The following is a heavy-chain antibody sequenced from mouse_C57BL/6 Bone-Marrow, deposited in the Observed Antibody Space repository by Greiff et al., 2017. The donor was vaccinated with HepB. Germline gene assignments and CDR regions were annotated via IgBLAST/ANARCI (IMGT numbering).Heavy chain of an antibody. CDR1: GYTFTDYE. J-gene: IGHJ2*01. V-gene: IGHV1-15*01. CDR3: TRLGYFDY. Sequence: VKVVESGAELVRPGASVTLSCKASGYTFTDYEMHWVKQTPVHGLEWIGAIDPETGGTAYNQKFKGKAILTADKSSSTAYMELRSLTSEDSAVYYCTRLGYFDYWGQGTTLTVSS. CDR2: IDPETGGT.